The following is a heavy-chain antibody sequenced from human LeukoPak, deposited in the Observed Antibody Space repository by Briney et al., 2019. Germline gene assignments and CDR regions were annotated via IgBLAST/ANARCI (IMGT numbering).Heavy chain of an antibody. V-gene: IGHV3-30*02. Sequence: PGGSLRLSCATSGFTFSSYGVHWVRQAPGRGLEWVAFMHYDGSNSYYRDSVKGRFTIPRDNPKNTLYLQMNSLRAEDTAVYYCAREGMVRGVIPDYWGQGTLVTVSS. J-gene: IGHJ4*02. CDR2: MHYDGSNS. CDR3: AREGMVRGVIPDY. CDR1: GFTFSSYG. D-gene: IGHD3-10*01.